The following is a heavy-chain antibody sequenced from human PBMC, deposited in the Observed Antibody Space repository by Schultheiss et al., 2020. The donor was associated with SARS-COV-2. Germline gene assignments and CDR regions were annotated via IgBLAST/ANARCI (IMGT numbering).Heavy chain of an antibody. CDR3: ARAAVRGSYYYGMDV. D-gene: IGHD2-2*01. CDR2: IYYSGST. CDR1: GGSFSGYY. J-gene: IGHJ6*02. Sequence: SETLSLTCAVYGGSFSGYYWSWIRQPPGKGLEWIGYIYYSGSTYYNPSLKSRVTISVDTSKNQFSLKLSSVTAADTAVYYCARAAVRGSYYYGMDVWGQGTTVTVSS. V-gene: IGHV4-34*01.